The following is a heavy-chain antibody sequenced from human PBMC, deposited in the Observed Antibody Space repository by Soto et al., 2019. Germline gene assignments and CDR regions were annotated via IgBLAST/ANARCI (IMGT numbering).Heavy chain of an antibody. CDR3: ARDIRGFGLGGNWFDP. CDR1: GGTFSSYA. V-gene: IGHV1-69*06. D-gene: IGHD3-10*01. Sequence: QVQLVQSGAEVKKPGSSVKVSCKASGGTFSSYAISWVRQAPGQGLEWMGGIIPIFGTANYAQKFQGRVTITGDKSASTAYMELGGVRSEDTAVYYCARDIRGFGLGGNWFDPWGQGTLVTVSS. CDR2: IIPIFGTA. J-gene: IGHJ5*02.